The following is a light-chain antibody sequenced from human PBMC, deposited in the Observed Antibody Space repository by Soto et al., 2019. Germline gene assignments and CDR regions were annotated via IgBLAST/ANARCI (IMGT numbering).Light chain of an antibody. J-gene: IGLJ2*01. V-gene: IGLV2-14*01. CDR1: NSYVGGYNY. Sequence: QSALTQPASVSWSPGQSITISCTGTNSYVGGYNYLSWYQQHPGKDPKLMIYDVSNRHSGVSNVFSGSKSGNTASLTIFGLQEEDEDDYYCNYYSSSSNDVVLGGGSKLTVL. CDR3: NYYSSSSNDVV. CDR2: DVS.